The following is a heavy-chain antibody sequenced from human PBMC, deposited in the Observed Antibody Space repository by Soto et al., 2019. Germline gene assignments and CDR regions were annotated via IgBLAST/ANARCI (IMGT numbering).Heavy chain of an antibody. Sequence: PSETLSLTCAVYGGSFSGYYWSWIRQPPGKGLEWIGEINHSGSTNYNPSLKSRVTISVDTSKNQFSLKLSSVTAADTAVYYCARGLRYFDWDFDYWGQGTLVTV. CDR1: GGSFSGYY. D-gene: IGHD3-9*01. CDR3: ARGLRYFDWDFDY. CDR2: INHSGST. J-gene: IGHJ4*02. V-gene: IGHV4-34*01.